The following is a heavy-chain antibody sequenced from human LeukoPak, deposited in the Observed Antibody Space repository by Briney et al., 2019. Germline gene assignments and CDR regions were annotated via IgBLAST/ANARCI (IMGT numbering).Heavy chain of an antibody. J-gene: IGHJ4*02. D-gene: IGHD4-17*01. CDR3: ARTSPTPHFDF. CDR2: IWYDGSNK. V-gene: IGHV3-33*01. Sequence: PGGSLRLSCAASGFTFSSYGMHWVRQAPGKGLEWVAVIWYDGSNKYYADSVKGRFTISRDNSKNTLYLQMNSLRAEDTALYYCARTSPTPHFDFWGQGTLVTVSS. CDR1: GFTFSSYG.